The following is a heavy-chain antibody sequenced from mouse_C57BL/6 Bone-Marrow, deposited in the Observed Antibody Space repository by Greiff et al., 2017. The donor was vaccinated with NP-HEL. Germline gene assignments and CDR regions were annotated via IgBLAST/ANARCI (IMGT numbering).Heavy chain of an antibody. CDR3: ARHSPHYYGSSHFDY. V-gene: IGHV2-6-1*01. CDR2: IRSDGST. Sequence: QVQLQQSGPGLVAPSQSLSITCTVSGFSLTSYGVHWVRQPPGKGLEWLVVIRSDGSTTYNSALKSRLSISKDNSKSQVFLKMNSLQTDDTAMYYCARHSPHYYGSSHFDYWGQGTTLTVSS. D-gene: IGHD1-1*01. J-gene: IGHJ2*01. CDR1: GFSLTSYG.